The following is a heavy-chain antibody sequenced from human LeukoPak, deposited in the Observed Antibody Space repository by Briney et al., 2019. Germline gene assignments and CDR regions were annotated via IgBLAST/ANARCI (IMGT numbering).Heavy chain of an antibody. CDR1: GFTFSTYA. Sequence: GGSLRLSCAASGFTFSTYAMHWVRQAPGKGLEWVAVISYDGSNKYYSDSVKGRFTISRDNSKNTLYLQMNSLRAEDTAVYYCARETSPGIAAAGTWVYFQHWGQGTLVTVSS. J-gene: IGHJ1*01. CDR3: ARETSPGIAAAGTWVYFQH. CDR2: ISYDGSNK. D-gene: IGHD6-13*01. V-gene: IGHV3-30*04.